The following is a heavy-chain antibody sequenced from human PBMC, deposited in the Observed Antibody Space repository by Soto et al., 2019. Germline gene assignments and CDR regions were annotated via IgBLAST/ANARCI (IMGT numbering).Heavy chain of an antibody. CDR3: AKDHFDILTGYYNRWFDY. Sequence: EVQLLESGGGLVQPGGSLRLSCAASGFTFSSYAMSWVRQAPGKGLEWVSAISGSGGSTYYADSVKGRFTISRDNSKNTLYLQMNSLRAEDTAVYYCAKDHFDILTGYYNRWFDYWGQGTLVTVAS. J-gene: IGHJ4*02. CDR2: ISGSGGST. V-gene: IGHV3-23*01. D-gene: IGHD3-9*01. CDR1: GFTFSSYA.